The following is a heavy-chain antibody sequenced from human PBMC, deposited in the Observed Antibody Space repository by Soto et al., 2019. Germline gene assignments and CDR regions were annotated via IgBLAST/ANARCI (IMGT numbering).Heavy chain of an antibody. CDR2: IIPNSGGT. CDR3: ARGPRITYYYDSSGCPYGMDV. V-gene: IGHV1-2*04. CDR1: GGTFSSYA. J-gene: IGHJ6*02. Sequence: ASVKVSCKASGGTFSSYAISWVRQAPGQGLEWMGGIIPNSGGTNYAQKFQGWVTMTRDTSISTAYMELSRLRSDDTAVYYCARGPRITYYYDSSGCPYGMDVWGQGTTVTVSS. D-gene: IGHD3-22*01.